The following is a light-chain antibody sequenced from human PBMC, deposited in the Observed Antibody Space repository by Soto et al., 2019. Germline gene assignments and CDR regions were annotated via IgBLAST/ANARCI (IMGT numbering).Light chain of an antibody. V-gene: IGKV1-9*01. CDR2: DVS. Sequence: DIQLTQSPSFLSASVGDRVTITCRASEGIRDKLAWYQQKPGKAPNLLIYDVSTLQSGVPSRFSGTYSGTVFTLIISSLQPEDFATYYCQQLNLYPSTFGGGTKVDIK. CDR3: QQLNLYPST. J-gene: IGKJ4*01. CDR1: EGIRDK.